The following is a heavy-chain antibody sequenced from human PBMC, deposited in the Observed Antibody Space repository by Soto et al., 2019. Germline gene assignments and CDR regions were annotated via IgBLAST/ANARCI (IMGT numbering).Heavy chain of an antibody. D-gene: IGHD3-22*01. J-gene: IGHJ4*02. CDR1: GFTFSHYG. CDR3: AKDDDTSSHYSLLDF. V-gene: IGHV3-33*06. CDR2: TWSGGRGE. Sequence: QVQLVESGGGVVQPGTSLRLSCAASGFTFSHYGTHWVRQAPGKGLEWVAVTWSGGRGEYYADSVRGRFTISRDNSKTTVYLQMNSLRVEDTAVYYCAKDDDTSSHYSLLDFRGQGTLVTVSS.